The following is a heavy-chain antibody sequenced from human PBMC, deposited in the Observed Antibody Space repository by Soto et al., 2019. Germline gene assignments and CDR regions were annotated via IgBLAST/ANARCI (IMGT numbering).Heavy chain of an antibody. CDR2: IYYSGST. V-gene: IGHV4-31*11. D-gene: IGHD1-7*01. CDR1: GGSNSGGGYY. Sequence: PSETLSLTCAVYGGSNSGGGYYWSWNRQHPGKGLEWIGYIYYSGSTYYNPSLKSRVTISVDTSKNQFSLKLSSVTAADTAVYYCASSPERDWNYYYFDYWGQGTLVTVSS. J-gene: IGHJ4*02. CDR3: ASSPERDWNYYYFDY.